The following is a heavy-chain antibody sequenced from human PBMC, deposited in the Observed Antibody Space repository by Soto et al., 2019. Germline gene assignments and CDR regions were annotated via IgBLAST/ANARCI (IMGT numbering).Heavy chain of an antibody. Sequence: QVQLVQSGAEVKKPGASVKVSCKASGYTFTSYGISWVRQAPGQGLEWMGWISAYNGNTNYAQKLQGRVTMTTDTPTSTAYRELRSLRSDDTAVYYCARAERGGIAARPVGMDVWGQGTTVTVSS. J-gene: IGHJ6*02. CDR1: GYTFTSYG. D-gene: IGHD6-6*01. CDR3: ARAERGGIAARPVGMDV. V-gene: IGHV1-18*04. CDR2: ISAYNGNT.